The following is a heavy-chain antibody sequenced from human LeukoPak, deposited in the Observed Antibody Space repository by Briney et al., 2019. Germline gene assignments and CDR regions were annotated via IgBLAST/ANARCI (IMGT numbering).Heavy chain of an antibody. V-gene: IGHV4-30-4*08. D-gene: IGHD5-18*01. J-gene: IGHJ4*02. CDR2: IYYSGST. CDR1: GGSISGGDYY. CDR3: ARGDTAMAN. Sequence: SQTLSLTCTVSGGSISGGDYYWRWIRQPPGKGLEWIGYIYYSGSTYYNPSLKSRVTISVDTSKHQFSLKLSSVTAADTAVYYCARGDTAMANWGQGTLVTVSS.